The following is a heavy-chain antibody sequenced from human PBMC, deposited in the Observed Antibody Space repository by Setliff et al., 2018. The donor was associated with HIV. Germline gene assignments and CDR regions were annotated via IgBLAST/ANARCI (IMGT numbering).Heavy chain of an antibody. D-gene: IGHD6-6*01. CDR2: IYYSGST. CDR1: NYSISSGYY. V-gene: IGHV4-61*01. Sequence: PSETLSLTCAVSNYSISSGYYWSWIRQPPGKGLEWIGYIYYSGSTNYNPSLKSRVTISVDTAKNQFSLKLSSVTAADTAVYYCARDRGSSYYYYYYMDVWGKGTTVTVSS. J-gene: IGHJ6*03. CDR3: ARDRGSSYYYYYYMDV.